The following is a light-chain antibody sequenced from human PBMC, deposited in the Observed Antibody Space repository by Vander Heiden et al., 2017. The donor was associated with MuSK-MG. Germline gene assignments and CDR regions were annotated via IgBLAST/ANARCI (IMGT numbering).Light chain of an antibody. V-gene: IGKV1-5*01. Sequence: GDRVTITCRASQSISSWLAWYQQKPGKAPKLLIYDASSLESGAPSRFSGSGSGTEFTLTISSLQPDDFATYYCQQDNSSSGTFGQGTKVEIK. CDR1: QSISSW. CDR3: QQDNSSSGT. J-gene: IGKJ1*01. CDR2: DAS.